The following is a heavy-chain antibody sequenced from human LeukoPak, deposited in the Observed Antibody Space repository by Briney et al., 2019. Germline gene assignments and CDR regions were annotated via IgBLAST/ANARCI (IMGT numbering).Heavy chain of an antibody. Sequence: GGSLRLSCVASGFTFSSFALAWVRQAPGRGLEWISVVSRTGSTKYYADSVKGRFTVSRDNSKNTVYLQMNSLRVDDSAVHYCAKRKNSPGYSSLDQWGQGTLVTVSS. J-gene: IGHJ4*02. V-gene: IGHV3-23*01. CDR2: VSRTGSTK. CDR1: GFTFSSFA. CDR3: AKRKNSPGYSSLDQ. D-gene: IGHD2-15*01.